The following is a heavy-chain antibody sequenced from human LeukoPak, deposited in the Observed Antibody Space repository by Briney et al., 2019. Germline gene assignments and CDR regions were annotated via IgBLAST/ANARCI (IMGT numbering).Heavy chain of an antibody. V-gene: IGHV4-39*01. CDR3: ARGALKWELPPIRARKSYYFDY. J-gene: IGHJ4*02. CDR1: GGSTRSNSDH. Sequence: SETLSLTCSVSGGSTRSNSDHWDWIRQAPGKGLEWIGSMFYSGRTYYNASLKSRVIISVDTSKNQFSLKLRSVTAADTAVYYCARGALKWELPPIRARKSYYFDYWGQGTLVTVSS. CDR2: MFYSGRT. D-gene: IGHD1-26*01.